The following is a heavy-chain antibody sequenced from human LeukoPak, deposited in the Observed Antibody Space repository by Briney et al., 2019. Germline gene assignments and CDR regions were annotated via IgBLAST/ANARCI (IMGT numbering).Heavy chain of an antibody. CDR1: GGTFSSYA. J-gene: IGHJ6*02. CDR2: IIPIFGIA. CDR3: ARDGNCGGDCYSMDV. Sequence: SVKVSCKASGGTFSSYAISWVRQAPGQGLEWMGRIIPIFGIANYAQKFQGRVTITADKSTSTAYMELSSLRSEDTAVYNCARDGNCGGDCYSMDVWGQGTTVTVSS. V-gene: IGHV1-69*04. D-gene: IGHD2-21*02.